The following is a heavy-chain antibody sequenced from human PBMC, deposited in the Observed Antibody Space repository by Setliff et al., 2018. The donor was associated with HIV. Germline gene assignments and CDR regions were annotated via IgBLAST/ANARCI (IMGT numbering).Heavy chain of an antibody. D-gene: IGHD2-21*02. Sequence: SVKVSCKASGGSFRSYAFSWVRQAPGQGLEWMGGIIPTFGTTKYAQNFRGRVTITADESTTTTYMELSSLIFEDTAVYKCARGSYCGGDCYSPFDYWGQGTLVTVSS. V-gene: IGHV1-69*13. CDR3: ARGSYCGGDCYSPFDY. CDR1: GGSFRSYA. J-gene: IGHJ4*02. CDR2: IIPTFGTT.